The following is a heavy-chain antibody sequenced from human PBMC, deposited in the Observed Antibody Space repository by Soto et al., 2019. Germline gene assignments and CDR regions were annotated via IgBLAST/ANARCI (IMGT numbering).Heavy chain of an antibody. CDR1: GFTFSSYA. D-gene: IGHD6-13*01. J-gene: IGHJ4*02. Sequence: PGGSLRLSCAASGFTFSSYAMNWVRQAPGKGLEWVSVISGSGESTYYADSVKGRFTISRDNSKNTLYLQMNSLRTEDTAVYYCARRGPGTYFDYWGQGTLVTVSS. CDR3: ARRGPGTYFDY. CDR2: ISGSGEST. V-gene: IGHV3-23*01.